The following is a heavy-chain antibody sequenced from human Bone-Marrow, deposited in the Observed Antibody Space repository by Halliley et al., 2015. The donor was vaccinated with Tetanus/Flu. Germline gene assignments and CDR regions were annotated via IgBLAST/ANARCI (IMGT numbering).Heavy chain of an antibody. V-gene: IGHV4-59*01. CDR3: ARRGKISYFDY. D-gene: IGHD3-3*01. CDR1: HGSISGFY. J-gene: IGHJ4*02. CDR2: IYYSGST. Sequence: TLSLTCTVSHGSISGFYWSWIRQSPGKGLEWIGYIYYSGSTNYNPSLKSRGTMSVDTSKNQFSLKLTSVTAADTAVYYCARRGKISYFDYWGLGTLVTVSS.